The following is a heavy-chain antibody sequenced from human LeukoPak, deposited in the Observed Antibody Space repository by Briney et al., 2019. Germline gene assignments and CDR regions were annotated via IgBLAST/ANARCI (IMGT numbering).Heavy chain of an antibody. CDR3: ARDPGQQLVPYFDY. CDR2: ISSSSSYI. J-gene: IGHJ4*02. CDR1: GFTFSSYS. V-gene: IGHV3-21*01. Sequence: GGSLRLSCAASGFTFSSYSMNWVRQAPGKGLEWVSSISSSSSYIYYADSVKGRFTISRDNAKNSLYLQMNSLRAEDTAVYYCARDPGQQLVPYFDYWGQGTLVTVSS. D-gene: IGHD6-13*01.